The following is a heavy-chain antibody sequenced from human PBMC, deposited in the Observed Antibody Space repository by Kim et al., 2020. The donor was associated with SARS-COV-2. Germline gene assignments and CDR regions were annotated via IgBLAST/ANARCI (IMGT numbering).Heavy chain of an antibody. CDR3: TTDRSGYSGY. J-gene: IGHJ4*02. D-gene: IGHD5-12*01. V-gene: IGHV3-15*01. CDR2: LKSNTDGGTA. Sequence: GGSLRLSCAASGFTFSNAWMSWVRQAPGKGLEWVGRLKSNTDGGTADYAAPVKGRFTISRDDSKNTLYLQMNSLKTEDTAVYYCTTDRSGYSGYWGQGTLVTVSS. CDR1: GFTFSNAW.